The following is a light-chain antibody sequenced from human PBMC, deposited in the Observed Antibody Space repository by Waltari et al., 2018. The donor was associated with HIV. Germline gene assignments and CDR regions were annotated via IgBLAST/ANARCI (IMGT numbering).Light chain of an antibody. V-gene: IGLV2-23*02. J-gene: IGLJ3*02. CDR2: EVS. Sequence: QSALTQPASVSGSPGQSITISCTGTSSDVGNYNLVSWYQQHPGKAPKLIIYEVSERPSGVSNRFSGSKSGNTASLTISGLQAGDEADYYCCSYAGSSTWVFGGGTKLTVL. CDR1: SSDVGNYNL. CDR3: CSYAGSSTWV.